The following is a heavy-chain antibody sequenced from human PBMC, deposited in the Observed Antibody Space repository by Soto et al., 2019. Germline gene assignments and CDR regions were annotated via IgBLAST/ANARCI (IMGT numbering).Heavy chain of an antibody. CDR1: GFTFSSYG. V-gene: IGHV3-30*18. CDR3: AKSASGWGRYYYGMDV. D-gene: IGHD6-19*01. J-gene: IGHJ6*02. Sequence: QVQLVESGGGVVQPGRSLRLSCAASGFTFSSYGMHWVRQAPGKGLEWVAVISYDGSNKYYADSVKGRFTISRDNSKNTLYLQMNSLRAEDTAVYYCAKSASGWGRYYYGMDVWGQGTTVTVSS. CDR2: ISYDGSNK.